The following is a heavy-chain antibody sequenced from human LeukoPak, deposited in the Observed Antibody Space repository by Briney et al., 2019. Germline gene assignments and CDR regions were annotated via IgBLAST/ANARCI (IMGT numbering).Heavy chain of an antibody. D-gene: IGHD4-23*01. CDR1: GFTFSSYG. Sequence: GRSLRLSCAASGFTFSSYGMHWVRQAPGKGLEWVAVISYDGSNKYYADSVKGRFTISRDNSKNTLYLQMNSLRAEDTAVYYCAPAEVTLVGFDYWGQGTLVTVSS. J-gene: IGHJ4*02. V-gene: IGHV3-30*03. CDR2: ISYDGSNK. CDR3: APAEVTLVGFDY.